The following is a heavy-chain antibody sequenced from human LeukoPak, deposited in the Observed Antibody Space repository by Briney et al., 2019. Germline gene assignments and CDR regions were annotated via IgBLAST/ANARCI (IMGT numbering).Heavy chain of an antibody. J-gene: IGHJ6*03. CDR2: INHSGST. D-gene: IGHD3-10*01. CDR1: GGSFSGYY. V-gene: IGHV4-34*01. Sequence: SETLSLTCAVYGGSFSGYYWSWIRQPPGKGLEWIGEINHSGSTNYNPSLKSRVTISVATSKNQFSLKLSSVTAADTAMYYCARGGSGSYYKAGYYMDVWGKGTTVTVS. CDR3: ARGGSGSYYKAGYYMDV.